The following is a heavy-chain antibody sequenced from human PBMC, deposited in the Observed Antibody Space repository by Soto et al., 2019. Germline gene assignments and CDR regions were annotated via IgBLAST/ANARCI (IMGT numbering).Heavy chain of an antibody. CDR2: IRNKAKTYTT. CDR3: VTPGHAGHAFDY. D-gene: IGHD6-13*01. V-gene: IGHV3-72*01. CDR1: GFTFSDHY. Sequence: EVQLVESGGGLVQPGGSLRLSCVVSGFTFSDHYMDWVRQAPGKGLEWVGRIRNKAKTYTTDYAASVKGRLTISRDDSNNSLYLQMNSLKAVDTAAYDFVTPGHAGHAFDYWGQGTLVTVSS. J-gene: IGHJ4*02.